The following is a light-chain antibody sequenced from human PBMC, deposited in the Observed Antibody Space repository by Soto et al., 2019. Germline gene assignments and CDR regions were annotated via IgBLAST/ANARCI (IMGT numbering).Light chain of an antibody. J-gene: IGLJ1*01. CDR2: DVS. CDR1: SSAVGFYNS. V-gene: IGLV2-14*01. Sequence: QSVLTQPASVSGSPGQSITISCTGSSSAVGFYNSVSWYQQHPGKAPKLIIYDVSNRPSGVSNRFSGSKSGNTASLTISGLQAEDEADYYCSSYTSSSTYVFGTGTKLTVL. CDR3: SSYTSSSTYV.